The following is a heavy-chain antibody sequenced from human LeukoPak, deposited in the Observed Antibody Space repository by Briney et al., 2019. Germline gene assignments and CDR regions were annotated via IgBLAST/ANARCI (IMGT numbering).Heavy chain of an antibody. Sequence: SETLSLTGTVSGGSISSYYWSWIRQPPGKGLEWIGYIYYSGSTNYNPSLKSRVTISVDTSKNQFSLKLSSVTAADTAVYYCARHSRDGYNFDDYWGQGTLVTVSS. V-gene: IGHV4-59*08. J-gene: IGHJ4*02. CDR1: GGSISSYY. CDR3: ARHSRDGYNFDDY. D-gene: IGHD5-24*01. CDR2: IYYSGST.